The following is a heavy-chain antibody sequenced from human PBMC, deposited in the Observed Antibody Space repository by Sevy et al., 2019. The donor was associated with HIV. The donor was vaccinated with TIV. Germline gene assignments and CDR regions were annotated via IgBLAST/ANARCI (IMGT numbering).Heavy chain of an antibody. CDR1: GGTFSSYA. V-gene: IGHV1-69*13. D-gene: IGHD3-10*01. Sequence: ASVKVSCKASGGTFSSYAISWVRQAPGQGLEWMGRIIPIFGTANYAQKFQGRVTITADESTSTAYMELSSLRSEDTAVYCCARDLAGAAGGSYYNNFDYWGQGTLVTVSS. CDR3: ARDLAGAAGGSYYNNFDY. J-gene: IGHJ4*02. CDR2: IIPIFGTA.